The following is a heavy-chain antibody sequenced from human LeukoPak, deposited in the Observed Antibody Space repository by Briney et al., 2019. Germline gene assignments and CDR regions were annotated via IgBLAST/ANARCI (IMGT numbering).Heavy chain of an antibody. D-gene: IGHD5-18*01. J-gene: IGHJ4*02. Sequence: PSETLSLTCTVSGGSISSGDYYWSWLRQPPGKGLEWIGYIYYSGSTYYNPSLKSRVTISVDTSKNQFSLKLSSVTAADTAVYYCAREPGYSYGYNDYWGQGTLVTVSS. CDR1: GGSISSGDYY. CDR2: IYYSGST. V-gene: IGHV4-30-4*01. CDR3: AREPGYSYGYNDY.